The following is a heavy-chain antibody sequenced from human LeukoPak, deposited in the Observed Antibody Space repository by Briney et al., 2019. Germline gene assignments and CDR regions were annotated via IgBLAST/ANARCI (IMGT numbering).Heavy chain of an antibody. CDR2: INPNSGDT. D-gene: IGHD6-19*01. V-gene: IGHV1-2*02. CDR1: GYTFTAYY. J-gene: IGHJ4*02. Sequence: GASVKVSCTASGYTFTAYYMHWVRQAPGQGLEWMGWINPNSGDTNFAQKFQGRVTMTRDTSINTAYMELSRLRPDDTAVYYCAPRRVAADKGFDYWGQGTLVTVSS. CDR3: APRRVAADKGFDY.